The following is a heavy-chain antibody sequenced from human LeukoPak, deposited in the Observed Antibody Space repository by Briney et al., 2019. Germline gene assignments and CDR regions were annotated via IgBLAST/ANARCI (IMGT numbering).Heavy chain of an antibody. V-gene: IGHV3-30*02. D-gene: IGHD2-15*01. CDR1: GFTFSSYG. CDR2: IRFDGTNK. Sequence: GGSLRLSCAASGFTFSSYGMHWVRQAPGKGLEWVSFIRFDGTNKYYADSVKGRFTISRDNAKNSLYLQMNSLRAEDTAVYYCARDSRYCSGGSCSYYHYYMDVWGKGTTVTVSS. CDR3: ARDSRYCSGGSCSYYHYYMDV. J-gene: IGHJ6*03.